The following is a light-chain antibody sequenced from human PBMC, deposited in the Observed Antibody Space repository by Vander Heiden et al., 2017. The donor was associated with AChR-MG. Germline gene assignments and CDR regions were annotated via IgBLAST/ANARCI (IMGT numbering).Light chain of an antibody. V-gene: IGLV2-23*02. CDR1: NSDVGSYNL. Sequence: SALTHPASVSGSPAQSITTSCPGTNSDVGSYNLVSWYQQHPGKAPKLMIYEVSKRPSGDSNRFSGSKSGNTASLTISGLQAEDEADYYCCSYAGSSTDWVFGGGTKLTVL. CDR3: CSYAGSSTDWV. CDR2: EVS. J-gene: IGLJ3*02.